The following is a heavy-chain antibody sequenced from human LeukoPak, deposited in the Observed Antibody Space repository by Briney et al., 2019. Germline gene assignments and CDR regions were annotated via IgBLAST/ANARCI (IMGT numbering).Heavy chain of an antibody. D-gene: IGHD3-22*01. V-gene: IGHV3-21*01. Sequence: GGSLRLSCAASGFTFSSYSMNWVRQAPGKGLEWVSSISSSSSYIYYADSVKGRFTISRDNAKNSLYRQMYSLRAEDTAVYYCAREYYYDSSGSYAFDIWGQGTMVTVPS. J-gene: IGHJ3*02. CDR1: GFTFSSYS. CDR3: AREYYYDSSGSYAFDI. CDR2: ISSSSSYI.